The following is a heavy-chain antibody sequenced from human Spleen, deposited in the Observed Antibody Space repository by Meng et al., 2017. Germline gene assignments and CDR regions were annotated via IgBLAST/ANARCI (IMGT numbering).Heavy chain of an antibody. J-gene: IGHJ4*02. CDR1: GFTFSSYA. D-gene: IGHD2-2*02. V-gene: IGHV3-30*07. CDR3: AKDIL. CDR2: ISYDGSNK. Sequence: GGSLRLSCAASGFTFSSYAMHWVRQAPGKGLEWVAVISYDGSNKYYADSVKGRFTISRDNSKNMLSLQMNSLRDEDTAIYYCAKDILWGQGTLVTVSS.